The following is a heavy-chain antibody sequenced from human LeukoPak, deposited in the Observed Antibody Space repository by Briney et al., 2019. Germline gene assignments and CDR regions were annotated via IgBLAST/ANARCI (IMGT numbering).Heavy chain of an antibody. CDR1: GYTFTGYY. V-gene: IGHV1-2*06. J-gene: IGHJ4*02. CDR2: INPNSGGT. D-gene: IGHD3-10*01. Sequence: GASVKVSCKASGYTFTGYYMHWVRPAPGQGLEWMGRINPNSGGTNYAQKFQGRVTMTRDTSISTAYMELSRLRFDDTAVYYCARAWVRGATPLFYWGQGTLVTVSS. CDR3: ARAWVRGATPLFY.